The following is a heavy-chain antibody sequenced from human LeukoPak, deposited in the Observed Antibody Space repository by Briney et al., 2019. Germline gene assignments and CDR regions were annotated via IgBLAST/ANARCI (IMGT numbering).Heavy chain of an antibody. J-gene: IGHJ3*02. CDR1: GGTFSGYY. V-gene: IGHV4-34*01. CDR2: SNDSGGT. Sequence: SETLSLTCAVYGGTFSGYYWSWIRQPPGKRLEWVGESNDSGGTNYNPSLKSRVTISADKSKNQFSLKLSSVTAADTAVYYCARREEAFDIWGQGTMVTVSS. CDR3: ARREEAFDI.